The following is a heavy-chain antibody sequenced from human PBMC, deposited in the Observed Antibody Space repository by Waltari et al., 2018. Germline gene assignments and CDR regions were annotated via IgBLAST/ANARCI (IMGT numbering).Heavy chain of an antibody. CDR2: INHSGST. CDR3: ARGNLAEVFDY. J-gene: IGHJ4*02. D-gene: IGHD6-19*01. Sequence: QVQLQQWGAGLLKPSETLSLTCAVYGGSFSGYYWSWIRQPPGEGLEWIGEINHSGSTNYNPSLKSRVTISVDTSKNQFALKLSSVTAADTAVYYCARGNLAEVFDYWGQGTLVTVSS. V-gene: IGHV4-34*01. CDR1: GGSFSGYY.